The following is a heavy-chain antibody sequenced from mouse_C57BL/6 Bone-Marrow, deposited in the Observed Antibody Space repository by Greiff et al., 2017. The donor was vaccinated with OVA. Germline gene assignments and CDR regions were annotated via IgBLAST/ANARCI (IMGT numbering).Heavy chain of an antibody. Sequence: VQLQQSGPGLVKPSQTVFLTCTVTGISITTGNYRWSWIQQFPGNKLEWIGYIYYSGTITYNPSLTSRTTITRDTPKNQFFLEMNSLTAEDTATYYCAREGGWLLLFDYWGQGTTLTVSS. CDR3: AREGGWLLLFDY. CDR2: IYYSGTI. V-gene: IGHV3-5*01. CDR1: GISITTGNYR. J-gene: IGHJ2*01. D-gene: IGHD2-3*01.